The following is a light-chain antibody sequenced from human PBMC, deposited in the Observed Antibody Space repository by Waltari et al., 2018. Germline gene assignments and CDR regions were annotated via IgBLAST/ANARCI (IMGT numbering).Light chain of an antibody. CDR3: AAWDDSLSGPV. CDR2: SNN. V-gene: IGLV1-47*02. CDR1: SPHLGTKY. J-gene: IGLJ3*02. Sequence: QSVLTQPPSASGTPGQRVTIPCSGSSPHLGTKYVYWYQRLPGTAPKLLIYSNNQRPSGVPDRFSGSKSGTSASLAISGLRSEDEADYYCAAWDDSLSGPVFGGGTKLTVL.